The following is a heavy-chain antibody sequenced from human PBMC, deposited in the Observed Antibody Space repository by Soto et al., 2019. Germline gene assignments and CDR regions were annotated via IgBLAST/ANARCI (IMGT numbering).Heavy chain of an antibody. CDR2: IYYSGST. D-gene: IGHD3-22*01. CDR1: GGSISSSSYY. Sequence: LSLTCTVSGGSISSSSYYWGWIRQPPGKGLEWIGSIYYSGSTYYNPSLKSRVTISVDTSKNQFSLKLSSVTAADTAVYYCAASLRDYYDSSGYFGYWGQGTLVTVSS. V-gene: IGHV4-39*01. CDR3: AASLRDYYDSSGYFGY. J-gene: IGHJ4*02.